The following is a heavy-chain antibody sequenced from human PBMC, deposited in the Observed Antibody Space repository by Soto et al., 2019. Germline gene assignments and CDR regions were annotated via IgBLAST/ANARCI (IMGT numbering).Heavy chain of an antibody. Sequence: ASVKVSCKASGYTFTSYGISWVRQAPGQGLEWMGWISAYNGNTNYAQKLQGRVTMTTDTSTSTAYMELRSLRSDDTAVYYCARDWVDHHRYYYYGMDVWGQGTTVTVSS. J-gene: IGHJ6*02. D-gene: IGHD5-12*01. CDR2: ISAYNGNT. CDR3: ARDWVDHHRYYYYGMDV. V-gene: IGHV1-18*01. CDR1: GYTFTSYG.